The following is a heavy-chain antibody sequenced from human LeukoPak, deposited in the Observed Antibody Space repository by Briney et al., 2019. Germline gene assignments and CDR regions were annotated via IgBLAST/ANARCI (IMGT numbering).Heavy chain of an antibody. CDR3: ASYSYGYKEFDY. J-gene: IGHJ4*02. D-gene: IGHD5-18*01. CDR2: IYYSGST. Sequence: PSETLSLTCTVSGGSISSSSYYWGWIRQPPGKGLEWIGSIYYSGSTYYNPSLKSRFTISVDTSKNHFSLKLSYVAAADTAAYYCASYSYGYKEFDYWGQGTLVTVSS. V-gene: IGHV4-39*07. CDR1: GGSISSSSYY.